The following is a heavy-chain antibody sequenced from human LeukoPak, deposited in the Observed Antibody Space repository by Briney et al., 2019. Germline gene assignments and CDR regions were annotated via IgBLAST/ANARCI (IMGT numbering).Heavy chain of an antibody. CDR2: MDASGNT. D-gene: IGHD3-10*01. V-gene: IGHV4-4*09. CDR3: ASFMIREERAYFYDY. Sequence: PSETLSLTCTVSGDPAISSFYRSWIRQPPGKGLEWIGFMDASGNTKYNSSLKSRVAISGDMSKKQFSLKLSSLTAADTAIYYCASFMIREERAYFYDYWGRGTLVTVSS. J-gene: IGHJ4*02. CDR1: GDPAISSFY.